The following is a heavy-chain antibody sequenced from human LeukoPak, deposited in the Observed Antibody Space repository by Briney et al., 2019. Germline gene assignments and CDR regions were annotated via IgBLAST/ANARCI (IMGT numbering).Heavy chain of an antibody. D-gene: IGHD3-22*01. V-gene: IGHV3-53*01. CDR3: AREASYYDSSRDY. Sequence: GGSLRLSCAASGLTVNSNYMSWVRQAPGKGLEWVSVIYSGGSTYYADSVKGRFTISRDNSKNTLYLQMNSLRAEDTAVYYCAREASYYDSSRDYWGQGTLVTVSS. CDR2: IYSGGST. J-gene: IGHJ4*02. CDR1: GLTVNSNY.